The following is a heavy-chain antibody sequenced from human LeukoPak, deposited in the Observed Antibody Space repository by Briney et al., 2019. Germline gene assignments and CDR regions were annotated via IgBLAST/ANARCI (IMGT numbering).Heavy chain of an antibody. CDR1: GGSISSGSYY. V-gene: IGHV4-61*02. Sequence: NPSEALSLTCTVSGGSISSGSYYWSWIRQPAGKGLEWIGRIYTSGSTNYNPSLKSRVTISVDTSKNQFSLKLSSVTAADTAVYYCARQGGYSYVDIWGQGTMVTVSS. D-gene: IGHD5-18*01. J-gene: IGHJ3*02. CDR3: ARQGGYSYVDI. CDR2: IYTSGST.